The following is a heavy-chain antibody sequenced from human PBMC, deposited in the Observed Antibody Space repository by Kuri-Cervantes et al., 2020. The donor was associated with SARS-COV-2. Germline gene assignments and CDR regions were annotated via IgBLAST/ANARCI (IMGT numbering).Heavy chain of an antibody. CDR2: IYYSGST. D-gene: IGHD3-22*01. V-gene: IGHV4-59*01. CDR1: GGSISSYY. Sequence: ESLKISCTVSGGSISSYYWSWIRQPPGKGLEWIGYIYYSGSTNYNPSLKSRVTISVDTSKNQFSLKLSSVTAADTAVYYCARLTYYYDSSGSTIDAFDIWGQGTMVTVSS. J-gene: IGHJ3*02. CDR3: ARLTYYYDSSGSTIDAFDI.